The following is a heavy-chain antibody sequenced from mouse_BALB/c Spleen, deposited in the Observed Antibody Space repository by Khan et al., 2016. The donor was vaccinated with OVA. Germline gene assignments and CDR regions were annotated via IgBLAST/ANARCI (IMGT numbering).Heavy chain of an antibody. Sequence: VRLKESGPELVKPGASVRISCKTSGYTFTDFNLDWVKQSHGKSLEWIGYIFPNNGGTGYNQKFKTKATLTVDSSSSTAYMELRSLTSEDSAVYYCARSGYGSFAYWGQGTLVTVSA. J-gene: IGHJ3*01. CDR1: GYTFTDFN. V-gene: IGHV1S29*02. CDR3: ARSGYGSFAY. CDR2: IFPNNGGT. D-gene: IGHD1-2*01.